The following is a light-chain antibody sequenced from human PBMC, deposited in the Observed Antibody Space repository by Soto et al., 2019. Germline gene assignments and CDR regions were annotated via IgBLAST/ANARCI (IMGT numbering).Light chain of an antibody. Sequence: AIQLTQSQSSLSASVGDRVTITCRASQGINSALAWYQQKPGKAPKLLIYDASSLESGVPSRFSGSGSGTDFTLTISSLQPEDFATYYCHQFNSYPRTFGPGTKVDIK. V-gene: IGKV1-13*02. CDR2: DAS. J-gene: IGKJ3*01. CDR1: QGINSA. CDR3: HQFNSYPRT.